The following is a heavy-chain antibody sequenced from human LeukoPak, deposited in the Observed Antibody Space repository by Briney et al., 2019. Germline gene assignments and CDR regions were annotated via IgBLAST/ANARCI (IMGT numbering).Heavy chain of an antibody. V-gene: IGHV3-11*06. CDR3: ARFARFGDLQGGGYFDY. CDR1: GFTFSDSY. D-gene: IGHD3-16*01. Sequence: KTGGSLSLSCAASGFTFSDSYMSWVRQAPGKGLEWLSFISSSGHYTIYADSVKGRFTVSRDNAKNSLYLQMNSLRAEDTAVYYCARFARFGDLQGGGYFDYWGQGTLVTVSS. J-gene: IGHJ4*02. CDR2: ISSSGHYT.